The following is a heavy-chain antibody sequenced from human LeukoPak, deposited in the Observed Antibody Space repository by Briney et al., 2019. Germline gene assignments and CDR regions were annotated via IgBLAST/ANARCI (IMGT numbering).Heavy chain of an antibody. Sequence: SETLSLTCTVSGGSISSYYWSWIRQPPGKGLEWIGYIYNSGSTNYNPSLKSQVTISVDTSKNQYSLKMSSVTAADTAVYYCARDSGGPHSGFEIWGQGTMVTASS. D-gene: IGHD6-19*01. CDR1: GGSISSYY. V-gene: IGHV4-59*01. CDR2: IYNSGST. J-gene: IGHJ3*02. CDR3: ARDSGGPHSGFEI.